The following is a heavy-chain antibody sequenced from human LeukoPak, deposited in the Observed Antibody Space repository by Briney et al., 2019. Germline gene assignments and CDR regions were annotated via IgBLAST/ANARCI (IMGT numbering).Heavy chain of an antibody. Sequence: ASVNVSCKASGYTFTGYYMHWVRQAPGQGLEWMGWINPNSGGTNYAQKFQGRVTMTRDTSISTAYMELSRLRSDDTAVYYCARGRDGYNLGAFDIWGQGTVVTVSS. J-gene: IGHJ3*02. D-gene: IGHD5-24*01. CDR1: GYTFTGYY. CDR3: ARGRDGYNLGAFDI. V-gene: IGHV1-2*02. CDR2: INPNSGGT.